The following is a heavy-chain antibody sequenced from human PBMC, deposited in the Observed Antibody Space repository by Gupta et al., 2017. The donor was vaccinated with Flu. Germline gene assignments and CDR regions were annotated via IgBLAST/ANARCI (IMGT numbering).Heavy chain of an antibody. V-gene: IGHV3-23*01. D-gene: IGHD3-16*01. CDR1: GFAFNKYA. J-gene: IGHJ4*02. Sequence: VQLLETGGASVQSGGSLRLTCVASGFAFNKYALTWVRQAPGKGLEWVSAVSASGGSRYYADSVKGRFIVSRDNSKKTLYLQMDSLRVEDTAFYFCAKGKGLITFGSGASFDSWGQGTRVAVSS. CDR3: AKGKGLITFGSGASFDS. CDR2: VSASGGSR.